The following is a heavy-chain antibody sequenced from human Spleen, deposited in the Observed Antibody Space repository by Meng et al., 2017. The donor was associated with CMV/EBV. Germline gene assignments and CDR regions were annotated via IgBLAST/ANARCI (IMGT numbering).Heavy chain of an antibody. D-gene: IGHD2-2*01. CDR2: ISSSSSSTI. V-gene: IGHV3-48*04. CDR1: GFSFSTYA. CDR3: ASFSEYQLLKEGVY. J-gene: IGHJ4*02. Sequence: GGSLRLSCAASGFSFSTYAMSWVRQAPGKGLEWVSSISSSSSSTIYYADSVKGRFTISRDNAKNSLYMQMNSLRAEDTAVYYCASFSEYQLLKEGVYWGQGTLVTVSS.